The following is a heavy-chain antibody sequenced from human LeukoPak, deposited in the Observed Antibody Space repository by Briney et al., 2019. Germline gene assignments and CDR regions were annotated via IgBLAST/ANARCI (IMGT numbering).Heavy chain of an antibody. CDR3: ARSGLSGSYGYFQH. CDR2: INWNGGST. D-gene: IGHD1-26*01. CDR1: GFTFDDYG. J-gene: IGHJ1*01. V-gene: IGHV3-20*04. Sequence: RPGGSLRLSCAASGFTFDDYGMSWVCQAPGKGLEWVSGINWNGGSTGYADSVKGRFTISRDNAKNSLYLQMNSLRAEDTALYYCARSGLSGSYGYFQHWGQGTLVTVSS.